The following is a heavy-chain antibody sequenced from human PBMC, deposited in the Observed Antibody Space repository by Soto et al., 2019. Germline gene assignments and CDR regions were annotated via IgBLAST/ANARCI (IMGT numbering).Heavy chain of an antibody. V-gene: IGHV4-61*08. J-gene: IGHJ4*02. CDR1: GGSINSGAYY. Sequence: PSEPLSLTCTVSGGSINSGAYYWSWIRQSPGKGLEWIGYIGYGGNTNYNPSLKSRVTMSVDTSKNQFSLNLSSVTAADTAVYYCERRASTSSLWGQGTLVTVSS. CDR3: ERRASTSSL. CDR2: IGYGGNT. D-gene: IGHD2-2*01.